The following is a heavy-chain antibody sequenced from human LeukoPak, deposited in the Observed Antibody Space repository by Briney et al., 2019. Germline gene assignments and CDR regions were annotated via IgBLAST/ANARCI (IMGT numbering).Heavy chain of an antibody. J-gene: IGHJ4*02. V-gene: IGHV3-53*01. Sequence: GGSLRLSCAVSGFIVSTSRMSWVRQAPGKGLEWASVIYDGGTTQYADSVKGRFTISRDNSKNTLYFQMNSLRAEDTAVYYCARGGAVSKAASAPDYWGQGTLVTVSS. D-gene: IGHD3-16*01. CDR3: ARGGAVSKAASAPDY. CDR1: GFIVSTSR. CDR2: IYDGGTT.